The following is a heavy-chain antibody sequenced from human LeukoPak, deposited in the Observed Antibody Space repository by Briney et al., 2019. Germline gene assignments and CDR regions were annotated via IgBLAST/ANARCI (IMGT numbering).Heavy chain of an antibody. V-gene: IGHV1-24*01. CDR1: GYTLTELS. J-gene: IGHJ4*02. CDR3: ATDGERGDTAMVKPFDY. D-gene: IGHD5-18*01. CDR2: FDPEDGET. Sequence: GASVKVSCKVSGYTLTELSMHWVRQAPGKGLEWMGGFDPEDGETIYAQKFQGRVTMTEDTSTDTAYMELSSLRSEDTAVYYCATDGERGDTAMVKPFDYWGQGTLVTVSS.